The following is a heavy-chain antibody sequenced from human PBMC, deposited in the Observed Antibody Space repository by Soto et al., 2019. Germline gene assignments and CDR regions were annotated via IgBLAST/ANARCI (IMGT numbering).Heavy chain of an antibody. CDR1: GGSISSYY. V-gene: IGHV4-4*07. CDR3: ARGPGSYNWFDS. D-gene: IGHD3-10*01. J-gene: IGHJ5*01. Sequence: ETLSLTCTVSGGSISSYYWSWIRQPAGKGLEWIGRIYTSGITKYNPSLESRVTMSVDTSKNQFSLSLSSVTAADTAVYYCARGPGSYNWFDSWGQGTLVTVSS. CDR2: IYTSGIT.